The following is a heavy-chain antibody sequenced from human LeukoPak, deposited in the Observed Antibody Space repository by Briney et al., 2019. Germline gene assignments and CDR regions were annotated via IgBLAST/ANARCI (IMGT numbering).Heavy chain of an antibody. J-gene: IGHJ4*02. V-gene: IGHV4-30-4*01. CDR3: ARVYYDSSGLYYFDY. Sequence: SETLSLTCTVSGGSISSGDYYWSWIRQPPGKGLEWIGYIYYSGSTYYNPSLKSRVAISVDTSKNQFSLKLSSVTAADTAEYYCARVYYDSSGLYYFDYWGQGTLVTVSS. CDR2: IYYSGST. D-gene: IGHD3-22*01. CDR1: GGSISSGDYY.